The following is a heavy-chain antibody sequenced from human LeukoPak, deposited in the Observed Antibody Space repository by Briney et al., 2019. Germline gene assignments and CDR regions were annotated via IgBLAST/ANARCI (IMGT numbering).Heavy chain of an antibody. V-gene: IGHV3-66*01. Sequence: GGSLRLSCAASGFTVSSSYMSWVRQAPGKGLEWVSIISSAGTTYYADSVRGRFAISRDNSKNTVYLQVNSLRDEDTAVYYCARDLEAANTYYFDYWGQGTMVTVSS. J-gene: IGHJ4*02. CDR1: GFTVSSSY. D-gene: IGHD6-13*01. CDR3: ARDLEAANTYYFDY. CDR2: ISSAGTT.